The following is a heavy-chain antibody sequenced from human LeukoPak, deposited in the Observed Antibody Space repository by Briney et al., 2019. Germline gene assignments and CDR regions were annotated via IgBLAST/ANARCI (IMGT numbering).Heavy chain of an antibody. CDR3: ARDPCALGYCSGGSCYCAFDI. V-gene: IGHV1-69*06. J-gene: IGHJ3*02. CDR2: IIPIFGTA. CDR1: VGTFSSYA. Sequence: GSSVKVSCKASVGTFSSYAISWVRQAPGQGLEWMGGIIPIFGTANYAQKFQGRVTITADKSTSTAYMELSSLRSEDTAVYYCARDPCALGYCSGGSCYCAFDIWGQGTMVTVSS. D-gene: IGHD2-15*01.